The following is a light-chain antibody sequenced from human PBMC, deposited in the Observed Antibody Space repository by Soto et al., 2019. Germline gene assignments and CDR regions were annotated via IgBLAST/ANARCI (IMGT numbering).Light chain of an antibody. V-gene: IGKV3-15*01. CDR1: HSVGSL. CDR3: QQYNNWPIT. CDR2: SAS. Sequence: EVVMTQSPATLSVSPGERATVSCRASHSVGSLLAWYQQTPGQAPRLLIYSASTRATGIPARFTGSGSGTEFTLTISSLQSEDFAVYYCQQYNNWPITFGPGTRLEI. J-gene: IGKJ5*01.